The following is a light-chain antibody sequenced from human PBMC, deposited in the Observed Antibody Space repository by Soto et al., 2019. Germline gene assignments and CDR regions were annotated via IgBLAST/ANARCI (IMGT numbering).Light chain of an antibody. J-gene: IGLJ3*02. CDR2: GVS. V-gene: IGLV2-14*01. CDR1: SSDVGGYNY. Sequence: QSALTQPASVSGSPGQSITISCTGTSSDVGGYNYVSWYQQYPGKAPKLVIYGVSNRPSGVSDRFSGSKSGYTASLTISGLQGEDEADYYCSSYTDSNNLGVFGGGTKLTVL. CDR3: SSYTDSNNLGV.